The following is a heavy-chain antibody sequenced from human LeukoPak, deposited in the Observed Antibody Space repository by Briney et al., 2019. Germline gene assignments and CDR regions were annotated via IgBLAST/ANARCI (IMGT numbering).Heavy chain of an antibody. Sequence: QAGGSLRLSCTASTRYFTNYWMHCVRQVPGKGLAWLSRIDRDGLREDYADSVRGRFTISRHNAKSTTYLQMNSLRAEDTAVYYCGTSRWSGVVDSWGQGTLVTVSS. CDR3: GTSRWSGVVDS. V-gene: IGHV3-74*01. J-gene: IGHJ5*01. CDR1: TRYFTNYW. CDR2: IDRDGLRE. D-gene: IGHD3-3*01.